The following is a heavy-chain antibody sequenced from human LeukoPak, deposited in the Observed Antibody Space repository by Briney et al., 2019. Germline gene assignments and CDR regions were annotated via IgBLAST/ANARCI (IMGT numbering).Heavy chain of an antibody. J-gene: IGHJ6*02. V-gene: IGHV3-23*01. CDR1: GFTFGSYA. Sequence: GGSLRLSCAASGFTFGSYAMSWVRQAPGKGLEWVSAISGSGGSTYYADSVKGRFTISRDNSKNTLYLQMNSLRAEDTALYYCARARGGSECYGMDVWGQGTTVIVSS. CDR3: ARARGGSECYGMDV. CDR2: ISGSGGST. D-gene: IGHD3-10*01.